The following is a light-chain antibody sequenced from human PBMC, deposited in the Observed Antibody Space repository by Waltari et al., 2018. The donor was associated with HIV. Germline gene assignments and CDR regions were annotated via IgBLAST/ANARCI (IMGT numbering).Light chain of an antibody. J-gene: IGLJ2*01. V-gene: IGLV2-14*03. CDR3: SSYTVRNTLI. Sequence: QSALTPPPSISGSPGHSVTISCTGLNTPLRLYAPVPWYQQPPAKPHQLIMFELSVRPSGISHRVSGSKSGNTASLTISGLQAEDEADYYCSSYTVRNTLIFGGGTKLTVL. CDR1: NTPLRLYAP. CDR2: ELS.